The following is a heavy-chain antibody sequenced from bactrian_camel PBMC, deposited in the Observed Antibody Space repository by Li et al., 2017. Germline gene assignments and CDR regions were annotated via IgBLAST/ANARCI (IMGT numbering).Heavy chain of an antibody. D-gene: IGHD2*01. CDR3: GASTPCYYNSQQLLSRSGKLDD. CDR1: GTLDFSYC. J-gene: IGHJ4*01. Sequence: QLVESGGGSVQSGGSMRLSCAASGTLDFSYCMGWFRQRSGQGREEVGRCDMDSCTTYADSVKGRFTLSRDKGKNTLYLQMSSLKPEDTAMYYCGASTPCYYNSQQLLSRSGKLDDWGPGTQVTVS. CDR2: CDMDSCT. V-gene: IGHV3S9*01.